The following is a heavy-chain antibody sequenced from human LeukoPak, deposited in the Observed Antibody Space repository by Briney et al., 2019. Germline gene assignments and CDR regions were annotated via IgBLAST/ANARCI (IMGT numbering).Heavy chain of an antibody. V-gene: IGHV4-4*07. CDR3: ARDSSDSSSWATNDY. J-gene: IGHJ4*02. CDR1: GGSFSSYY. CDR2: IYTSGST. Sequence: SETLSLTCAVYGGSFSSYYWSWIRQPAGKGLEWIGRIYTSGSTNYNPSLKSRVTMSVDTSKNQFSLKLSSVTAADTAVYYCARDSSDSSSWATNDYWGQGTLVTVSS. D-gene: IGHD6-13*01.